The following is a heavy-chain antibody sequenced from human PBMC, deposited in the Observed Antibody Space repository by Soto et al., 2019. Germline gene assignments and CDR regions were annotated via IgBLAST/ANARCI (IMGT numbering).Heavy chain of an antibody. D-gene: IGHD4-4*01. CDR1: GGSISSGGYY. V-gene: IGHV4-31*03. CDR2: IYYSGST. Sequence: SETLSLTCTVSGGSISSGGYYWSWIRQHPGKGLEWIGYIYYSGSTYYNPSLKSRVTISVDTSKNQFSLKLSSVTAADTAVYYCARLTKTTEDRLYYYGMDVWGQGTTVTVSS. J-gene: IGHJ6*02. CDR3: ARLTKTTEDRLYYYGMDV.